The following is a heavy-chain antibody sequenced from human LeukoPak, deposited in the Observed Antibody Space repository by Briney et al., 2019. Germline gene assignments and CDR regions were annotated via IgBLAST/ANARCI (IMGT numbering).Heavy chain of an antibody. V-gene: IGHV3-7*03. CDR3: ARAGKLRFLERRNNYFDY. J-gene: IGHJ4*02. Sequence: QPGGSLRLSCAASGFTFSSYWMSWVRQAPGKGLEWVANIKQDGSEKYYVDSVKGRFTISRDNAKNSLYLQMNSLRAEDTAVYYCARAGKLRFLERRNNYFDYWGQGTLVTVSS. CDR1: GFTFSSYW. D-gene: IGHD3-3*01. CDR2: IKQDGSEK.